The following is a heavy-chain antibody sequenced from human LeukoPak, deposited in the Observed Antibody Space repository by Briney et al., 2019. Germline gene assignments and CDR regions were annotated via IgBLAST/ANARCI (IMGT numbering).Heavy chain of an antibody. CDR2: ISAYNGNT. J-gene: IGHJ4*02. CDR1: GYTFTSYG. CDR3: ARDRGQWLSGDFDY. Sequence: GASVKVSCKASGYTFTSYGISWVRQAPGQGLEWMGWISAYNGNTNYAQKLQGRVTMTTDTSTSTAYMELRSLRSDDTAVYYCARDRGQWLSGDFDYWGQGTLVTVSS. D-gene: IGHD6-19*01. V-gene: IGHV1-18*01.